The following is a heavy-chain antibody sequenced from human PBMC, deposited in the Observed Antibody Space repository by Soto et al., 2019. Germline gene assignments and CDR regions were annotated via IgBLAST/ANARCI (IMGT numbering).Heavy chain of an antibody. CDR3: ARDGEPLDY. J-gene: IGHJ4*02. V-gene: IGHV3-21*01. CDR1: GFSFSNYD. CDR2: ISSSSSYI. Sequence: GGSLRLSCAASGFSFSNYDMSWVRQAPGKGLEWVSSISSSSSYIYYADSVKGRFTISRDNAKNSLYLQMNSLRAEDTAVYYCARDGEPLDYWGQGTLVTVSS. D-gene: IGHD3-3*01.